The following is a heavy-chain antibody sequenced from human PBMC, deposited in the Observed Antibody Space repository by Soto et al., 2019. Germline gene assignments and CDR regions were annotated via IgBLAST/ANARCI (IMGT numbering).Heavy chain of an antibody. CDR3: AKGKGIGATPDGANC. V-gene: IGHV3-23*01. J-gene: IGHJ4*02. CDR2: VRSDGDTT. CDR1: GFIFSKYG. Sequence: EVQVLESGGGLVQPGGSLRLSCAASGFIFSKYGMNWVGQAPGKGLEWVSGVRSDGDTTYNAESVKGRFTVSRDTSKNTVFLQMNSLRADDTAIYYCAKGKGIGATPDGANCWGQGTLVTVSS. D-gene: IGHD1-26*01.